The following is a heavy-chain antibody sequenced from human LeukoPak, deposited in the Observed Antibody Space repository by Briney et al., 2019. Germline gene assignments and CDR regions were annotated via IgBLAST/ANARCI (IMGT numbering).Heavy chain of an antibody. J-gene: IGHJ4*02. Sequence: GGSLRLSCATSGFTFSSYAMSWVRQAPGKGLEWVSAISWNSDNTDYVDSVKGRFTISRDNAKNSLYLQMNSLRAEDTALYYCAKEGSVCTNGICRYFDYWGQGTLVTVSS. CDR1: GFTFSSYA. CDR2: ISWNSDNT. CDR3: AKEGSVCTNGICRYFDY. V-gene: IGHV3-23*01. D-gene: IGHD2-8*01.